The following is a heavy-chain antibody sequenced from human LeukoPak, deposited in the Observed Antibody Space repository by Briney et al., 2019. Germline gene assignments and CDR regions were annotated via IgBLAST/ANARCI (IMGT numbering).Heavy chain of an antibody. J-gene: IGHJ4*02. Sequence: GGSLRLSCAASGFTFSSYAMHWVRQAPGKGLEWVAVISYVGSNKYYADSVKGRFTISRDNSKNTLYLQMNSLRAEDTAVYYWATTTGQWLTFDYWGQGTLVTVSS. V-gene: IGHV3-30-3*01. CDR1: GFTFSSYA. CDR2: ISYVGSNK. D-gene: IGHD6-19*01. CDR3: ATTTGQWLTFDY.